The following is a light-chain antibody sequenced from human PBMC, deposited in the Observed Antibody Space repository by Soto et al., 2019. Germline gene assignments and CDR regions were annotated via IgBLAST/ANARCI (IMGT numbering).Light chain of an antibody. CDR1: QSVSSDY. J-gene: IGKJ1*01. CDR3: HQYGSSPQT. CDR2: GAS. Sequence: EIVMTQSPATLSVSPGERATLSCRASQSVSSDYLAWYQQKPGQAPRLLIYGASSRATGIPDRFSGSGSGTDFTLTISRLEPEDFAVFYCHQYGSSPQTFGQGTKVDIK. V-gene: IGKV3-20*01.